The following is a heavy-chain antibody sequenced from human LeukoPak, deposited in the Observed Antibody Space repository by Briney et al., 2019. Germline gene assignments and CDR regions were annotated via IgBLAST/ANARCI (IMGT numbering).Heavy chain of an antibody. J-gene: IGHJ4*02. CDR3: ARCSRIAARPLWLDY. Sequence: PSEALSLTCAVYGGSFSGYYWSWIRQPPGKGLEWIGEISHSGSTNYNPSLKSRVTISVDTSKNQFSLKLSSVPAAETAVYYCARCSRIAARPLWLDYWGQGTLVTVSS. D-gene: IGHD6-6*01. V-gene: IGHV4-34*01. CDR2: ISHSGST. CDR1: GGSFSGYY.